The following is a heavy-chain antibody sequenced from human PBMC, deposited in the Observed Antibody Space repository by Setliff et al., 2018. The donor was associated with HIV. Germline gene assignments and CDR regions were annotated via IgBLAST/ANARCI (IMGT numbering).Heavy chain of an antibody. D-gene: IGHD5-18*01. Sequence: LSLTCTVSGGSIRGSNYYWAWIRQPPGKWQEWIGSSYYSGSTYYNPSLKSRVTISVDTSKNQFSLKLTSVTAADTAIYYCATDTAFLQEGTEFWGQGALVTVSS. J-gene: IGHJ4*02. CDR3: ATDTAFLQEGTEF. CDR2: SYYSGST. CDR1: GGSIRGSNYY. V-gene: IGHV4-39*01.